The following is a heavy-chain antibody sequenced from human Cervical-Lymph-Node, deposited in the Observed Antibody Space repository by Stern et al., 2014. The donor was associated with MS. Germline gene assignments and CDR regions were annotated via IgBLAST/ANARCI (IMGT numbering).Heavy chain of an antibody. Sequence: QVQLVQSGAEVRKPGASVKVSCKASGYNFTNSGYGIGLVRQAPGKWLEWMGWIRADPGDTKYAQKFRGRVTMTTDTSTTTAYIEVRSLRSDDTATYYCARSLGTYCSGGSCYFYHYAMDVWGQGTTVIVSS. J-gene: IGHJ6*02. CDR1: GYNFTNSGYG. CDR3: ARSLGTYCSGGSCYFYHYAMDV. V-gene: IGHV1-18*01. CDR2: IRADPGDT. D-gene: IGHD2-15*01.